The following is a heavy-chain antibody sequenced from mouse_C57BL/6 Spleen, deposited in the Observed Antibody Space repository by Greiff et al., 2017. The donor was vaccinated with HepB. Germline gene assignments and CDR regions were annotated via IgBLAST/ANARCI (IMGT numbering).Heavy chain of an antibody. CDR2: INPNNGGT. V-gene: IGHV1-26*01. Sequence: EVQLQQSGPELVKPGASVKISCKASGYTFTDYYMNWVKQSHGKSLEWIGDINPNNGGTSYNQKFKGKATLTVDKSSSPADMELRSLTPEDSAVYDCARKNWDGWYFDVWGTGTTVTVSS. J-gene: IGHJ1*03. CDR3: ARKNWDGWYFDV. D-gene: IGHD4-1*01. CDR1: GYTFTDYY.